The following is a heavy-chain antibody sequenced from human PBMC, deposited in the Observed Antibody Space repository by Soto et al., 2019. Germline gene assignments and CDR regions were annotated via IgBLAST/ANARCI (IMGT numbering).Heavy chain of an antibody. V-gene: IGHV3-9*01. CDR1: GFTFDDYA. CDR2: INWNSVRI. D-gene: IGHD3-16*01. Sequence: VQLVESGGGLVQPRRSLRLSCAASGFTFDDYAMFWIRQAPGKGLEWVSSINWNSVRIAYADSVKGRFTISRDNARNSLYLQMTSLRPEDTAFYYCAKGPYSASAGGWFDPWGQGTLVTVSS. CDR3: AKGPYSASAGGWFDP. J-gene: IGHJ5*02.